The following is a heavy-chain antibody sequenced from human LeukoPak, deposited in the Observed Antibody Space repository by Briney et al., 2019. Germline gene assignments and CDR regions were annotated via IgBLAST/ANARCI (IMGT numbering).Heavy chain of an antibody. CDR2: INSDGSST. V-gene: IGHV3-74*01. D-gene: IGHD3-22*01. Sequence: PGGSLRLSCAASGFTFRSYWMHWVRQAPGKGLVWVSRINSDGSSTTYADSVKGRFTISRDNAKNTLHLQMNSLRVEDTAVYYCAVLSSGYPVDYWGQGTLSPSPQ. CDR1: GFTFRSYW. CDR3: AVLSSGYPVDY. J-gene: IGHJ4*02.